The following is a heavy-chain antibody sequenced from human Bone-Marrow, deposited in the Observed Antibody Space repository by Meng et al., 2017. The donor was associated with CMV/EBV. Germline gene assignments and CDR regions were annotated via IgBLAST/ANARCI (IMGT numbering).Heavy chain of an antibody. Sequence: ASVKVSCKASGYTFTGYYMHWVRHAPGQGLEWMGWINPNSGGTNYAQKFQGRVTMTRDTSISTAYMALSRLRSDDTAVYYCARDGWENYYGSGSFLDYWSQGTLVTVSS. J-gene: IGHJ4*02. CDR1: GYTFTGYY. V-gene: IGHV1-2*02. CDR2: INPNSGGT. D-gene: IGHD3-10*01. CDR3: ARDGWENYYGSGSFLDY.